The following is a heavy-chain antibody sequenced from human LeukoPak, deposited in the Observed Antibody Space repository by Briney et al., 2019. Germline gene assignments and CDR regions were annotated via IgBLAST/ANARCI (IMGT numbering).Heavy chain of an antibody. V-gene: IGHV3-69-1*01. J-gene: IGHJ3*02. Sequence: GGSLRLSCEASGFTFSAYAMTWVRQAPGQGLEWVSSIGSDNKPHYSESVKGRFAISRDNSKSMLFLQLNSLRAEDTAVYYCARDPAYCGGDCYSVYQDAFDIWGQGTRVTVSS. CDR1: GFTFSAYA. CDR2: IGSDNKP. CDR3: ARDPAYCGGDCYSVYQDAFDI. D-gene: IGHD2-21*02.